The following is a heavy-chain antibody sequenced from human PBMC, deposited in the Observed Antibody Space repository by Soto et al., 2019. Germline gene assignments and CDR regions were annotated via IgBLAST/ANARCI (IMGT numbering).Heavy chain of an antibody. D-gene: IGHD6-19*01. CDR2: TSYRSKWHN. Sequence: PSQTLSLTCAISGDSVSSNSAAWHWIRQSPSRGLEWLGRTSYRSKWHNDYPESVKSRITINPHTSKNQSPLPLISVTPEDTAVDYYPRQPARGDSSVWYSLRFNRSDSLGQGTMVTVS. J-gene: IGHJ5*01. CDR3: PRQPARGDSSVWYSLRFNRSDS. CDR1: GDSVSSNSAA. V-gene: IGHV6-1*01.